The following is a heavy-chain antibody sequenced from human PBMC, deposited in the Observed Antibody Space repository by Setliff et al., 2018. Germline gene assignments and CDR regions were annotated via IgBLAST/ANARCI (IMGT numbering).Heavy chain of an antibody. J-gene: IGHJ6*03. CDR3: AREQWLDPPGYYYMDV. CDR2: IYIGGSA. V-gene: IGHV4-4*07. Sequence: SETLSLTCTVSGGSISSYYWSWIRQPAGKGLEWIGHIYIGGSANYNPSLKSRVAMSIGTSKNQFSLKLNSVTAADMAVYYCAREQWLDPPGYYYMDVLAKGTTVTVSS. D-gene: IGHD6-19*01. CDR1: GGSISSYY.